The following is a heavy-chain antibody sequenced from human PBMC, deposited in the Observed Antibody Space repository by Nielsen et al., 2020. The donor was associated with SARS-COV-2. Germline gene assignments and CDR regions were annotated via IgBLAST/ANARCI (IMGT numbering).Heavy chain of an antibody. J-gene: IGHJ6*02. V-gene: IGHV2-5*02. CDR1: GFSLTTSGVG. CDR2: IYWDDYT. D-gene: IGHD6-19*01. CDR3: VYTSDSSGWYDYYYGMNV. Sequence: SGPTLVKPTQTLTLTCTFSGFSLTTSGVGVGWIRPPPGKALEWLALIYWDDYTLYSPSLRTRLTITKDASKNEAVLTMTNMDPVDTATYFCVYTSDSSGWYDYYYGMNVWGQGTTVTVPS.